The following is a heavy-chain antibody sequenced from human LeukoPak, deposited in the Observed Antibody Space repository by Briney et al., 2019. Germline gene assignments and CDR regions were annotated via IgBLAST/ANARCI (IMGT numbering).Heavy chain of an antibody. CDR1: GGSISSNNYY. CDR3: AKGNPFYDY. V-gene: IGHV4-39*07. D-gene: IGHD5/OR15-5a*01. CDR2: IYTSGST. J-gene: IGHJ4*02. Sequence: SETLSLTCTVSGGSISSNNYYWGWIRQPPGKGLEWIGNIYTSGSTYYSPSLKSRVIISLDTSENQFSLTLSSVTAADTAVYYCAKGNPFYDYWGQGTLVTVSS.